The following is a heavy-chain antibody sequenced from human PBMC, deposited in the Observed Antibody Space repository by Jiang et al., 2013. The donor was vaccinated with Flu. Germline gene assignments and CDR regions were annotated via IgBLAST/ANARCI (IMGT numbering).Heavy chain of an antibody. CDR3: ATLRGSSYDTYLMDS. CDR2: IWHDGSNK. V-gene: IGHV3-30*02. D-gene: IGHD3-9*01. Sequence: QLVESGGGVVQPGSSLRLACAASGFDFSYYAMYWVRQAPGKGLEWLSSIWHDGSNKYYADSVKGRFTLSRDNSKNTLFLQMNNLRPEDTAVYYCATLRGSSYDTYLMDSWGQGTLVTVSS. CDR1: GFDFSYYA. J-gene: IGHJ5*01.